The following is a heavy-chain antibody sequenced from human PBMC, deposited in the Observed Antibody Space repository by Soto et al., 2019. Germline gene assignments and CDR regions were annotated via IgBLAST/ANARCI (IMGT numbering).Heavy chain of an antibody. D-gene: IGHD2-15*01. CDR3: ASGYCSGGSCYSTKTWYNWFDP. CDR1: GGTFSSYA. CDR2: IIPIFGTA. V-gene: IGHV1-69*13. J-gene: IGHJ5*02. Sequence: ASVKVSCKASGGTFSSYAISWVRQAPGQGLEWMGGIIPIFGTANYAQKFQGRVTITADESTSTAYMELSSLRSEDTAVYYCASGYCSGGSCYSTKTWYNWFDPWGQGTLVTVSS.